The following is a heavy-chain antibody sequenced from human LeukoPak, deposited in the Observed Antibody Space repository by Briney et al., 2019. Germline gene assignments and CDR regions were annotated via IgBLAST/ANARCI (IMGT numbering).Heavy chain of an antibody. CDR3: ARVAYGANYFDY. J-gene: IGHJ4*02. CDR2: ISDYNGKT. V-gene: IGHV1-18*01. CDR1: GYTFTNYD. D-gene: IGHD4-17*01. Sequence: ASVKVSCKASGYTFTNYDINWVRQAPGQGLEWMGWISDYNGKTNYEQKFQGRVTMTTDASTSTAFMELRSLRSDDTAVYYCARVAYGANYFDYWGQGTLVTVSS.